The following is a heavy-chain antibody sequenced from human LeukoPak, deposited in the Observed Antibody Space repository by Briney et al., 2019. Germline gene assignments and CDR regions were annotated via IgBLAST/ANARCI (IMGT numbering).Heavy chain of an antibody. J-gene: IGHJ4*02. CDR1: GGSISSYY. D-gene: IGHD3-3*01. V-gene: IGHV4-34*01. Sequence: SETLSLTCTVSGGSISSYYWSWIRQPPGKGLEWIGEINHSGSTNYNPSLKSRVTISVDTSKNQFSLKLSSVTAADTAVHYCARLDWLQYYFDYWGQGTLVTVSS. CDR2: INHSGST. CDR3: ARLDWLQYYFDY.